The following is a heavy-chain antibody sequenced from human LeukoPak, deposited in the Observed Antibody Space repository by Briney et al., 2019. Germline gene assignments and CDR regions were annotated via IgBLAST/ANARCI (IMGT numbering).Heavy chain of an antibody. Sequence: GGSLRLSCAASGFTFSSYAMHWVRQAPGKGLEYASAISSNGGSTYYADSVKGRFTISRDNSKNTLYLQMGSLRAEDMAVYYCAAFWSGYYAYWGQGTLVTVSS. CDR1: GFTFSSYA. CDR3: AAFWSGYYAY. CDR2: ISSNGGST. V-gene: IGHV3-64*02. J-gene: IGHJ4*02. D-gene: IGHD3-3*01.